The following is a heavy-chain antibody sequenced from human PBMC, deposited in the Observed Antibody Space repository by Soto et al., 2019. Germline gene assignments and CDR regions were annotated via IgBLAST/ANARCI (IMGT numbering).Heavy chain of an antibody. CDR1: GFTFTRYS. J-gene: IGHJ5*02. CDR3: ARDQRSVVAATLPGNDWFDP. CDR2: ISSTTNYI. V-gene: IGHV3-21*01. Sequence: NPGGSLRLSCAASGFTFTRYSMNWVRQAPGKGLEWVSSISSTTNYIYYGDSMKGRFTISRGNSKNTLYLQMNSLRAEDTAVYYCARDQRSVVAATLPGNDWFDPWGQGTLVTVSS. D-gene: IGHD2-15*01.